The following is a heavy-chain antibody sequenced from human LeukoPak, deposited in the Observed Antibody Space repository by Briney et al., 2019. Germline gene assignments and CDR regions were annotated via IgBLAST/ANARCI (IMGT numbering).Heavy chain of an antibody. Sequence: ASVTVSCKASGYTFTGYYIHWVRQAPGQGLEWMGWINPNSGGTNYSQKFQGRVTMTRDTSISTAYMQLSRLTSDDTAVYYCARDLVILYNTGSTPDYWGQGTLVTVSS. CDR2: INPNSGGT. V-gene: IGHV1-2*02. CDR1: GYTFTGYY. D-gene: IGHD6-19*01. CDR3: ARDLVILYNTGSTPDY. J-gene: IGHJ4*02.